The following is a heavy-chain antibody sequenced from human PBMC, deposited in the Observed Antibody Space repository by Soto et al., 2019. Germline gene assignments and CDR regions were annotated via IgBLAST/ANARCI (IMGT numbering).Heavy chain of an antibody. D-gene: IGHD6-6*01. CDR3: ARDQYSSSSWYYGMDV. CDR1: GYTFTSYA. J-gene: IGHJ6*02. CDR2: INAGNGNT. V-gene: IGHV1-3*01. Sequence: ASVKVSCKASGYTFTSYAMHWVRQAPGQRLEWMGWINAGNGNTKYSQKFQGRVTITRDTSASTAYMELSSLRSEDTAVYYCARDQYSSSSWYYGMDVWGQGTTVTVSS.